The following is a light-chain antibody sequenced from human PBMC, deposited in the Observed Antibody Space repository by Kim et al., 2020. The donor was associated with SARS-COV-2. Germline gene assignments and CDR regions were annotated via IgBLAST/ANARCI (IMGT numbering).Light chain of an antibody. CDR3: QQYGSSYT. V-gene: IGKV3-20*01. J-gene: IGKJ2*01. CDR1: QSVSSSY. Sequence: LSPGERATLSCRASQSVSSSYLAWYQQKPGQAPRLLIYGASSRATGIPDRFSGSGSGTDFTLTISRLEPEDFAVYYCQQYGSSYTFGQGTKLEIK. CDR2: GAS.